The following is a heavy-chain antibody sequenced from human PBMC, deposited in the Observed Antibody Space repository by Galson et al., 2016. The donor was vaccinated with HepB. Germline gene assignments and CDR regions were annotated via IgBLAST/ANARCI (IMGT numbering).Heavy chain of an antibody. CDR1: GFTFNNAW. V-gene: IGHV3-15*01. D-gene: IGHD4-17*01. Sequence: SLRLSCAASGFTFNNAWMSWVRQAPGKGLEWVGRIKRKTDGGTPDYAAPVKGRFTISRDDSKNTLYLPMNSLKTEETAVYYCTTDSPDYGDSDTWGQGTLVTVSS. J-gene: IGHJ5*02. CDR3: TTDSPDYGDSDT. CDR2: IKRKTDGGTP.